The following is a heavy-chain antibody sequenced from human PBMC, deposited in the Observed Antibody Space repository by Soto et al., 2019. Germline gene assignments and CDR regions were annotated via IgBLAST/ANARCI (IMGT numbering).Heavy chain of an antibody. Sequence: GGSLRLSGAASGFTFDSYSMHWVRQAPGKGLEYVSGISKNGGDTYYADSLKDRFTISRDNSKNTLYLQMSSLRTEDTAVYYCVKDLGGSWSFDFWGQGTLVTVSS. D-gene: IGHD1-26*01. CDR3: VKDLGGSWSFDF. CDR1: GFTFDSYS. J-gene: IGHJ4*02. V-gene: IGHV3-64D*06. CDR2: ISKNGGDT.